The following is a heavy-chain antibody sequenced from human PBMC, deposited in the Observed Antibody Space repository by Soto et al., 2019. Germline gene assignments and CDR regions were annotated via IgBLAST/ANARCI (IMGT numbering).Heavy chain of an antibody. CDR2: VKQDGSEK. CDR3: SRGAGHTSGRLPGVD. V-gene: IGHV3-7*05. CDR1: GFTFSTYW. Sequence: EVQLVESGGGLVQPGGSLRLSCAASGFTFSTYWMTWVRQAPGKGLEWVAHVKQDGSEKYNVDSVKGRFTISRDNAKNSLFLQMNSLRAEDTAVNYCSRGAGHTSGRLPGVDWGQGILVTVSS. J-gene: IGHJ4*02. D-gene: IGHD2-8*01.